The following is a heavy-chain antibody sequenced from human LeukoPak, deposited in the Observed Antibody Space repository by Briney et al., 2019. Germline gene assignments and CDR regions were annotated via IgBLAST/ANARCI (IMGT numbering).Heavy chain of an antibody. J-gene: IGHJ1*01. CDR3: ARAPSEIGGYYPEYFRH. CDR1: GFTFSSYW. V-gene: IGHV3-74*01. CDR2: IKSDGST. Sequence: GGPLRLSCAASGFTFSSYWMHWVRQAPGKGLVWVSRIKSDGSTNYADSVKGRFTISRDNAKNTVSLQMNSLRAEDTGVYYCARAPSEIGGYYPEYFRHWGQGTLVTVSS. D-gene: IGHD3-22*01.